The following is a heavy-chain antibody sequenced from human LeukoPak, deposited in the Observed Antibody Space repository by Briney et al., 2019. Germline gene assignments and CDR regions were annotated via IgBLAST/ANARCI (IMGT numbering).Heavy chain of an antibody. CDR3: ARAMATDPFDY. D-gene: IGHD5-12*01. J-gene: IGHJ4*02. V-gene: IGHV1-69*04. CDR2: IIPILGIA. CDR1: GGTFSSYA. Sequence: GASVKVSCKASGGTFSSYAISWVRQAPGQGLEWMGRIIPILGIANYAQKSQGRVTITADKSTSTAYMEPSSLRSEDTAVYYCARAMATDPFDYWGQGTLVTVSS.